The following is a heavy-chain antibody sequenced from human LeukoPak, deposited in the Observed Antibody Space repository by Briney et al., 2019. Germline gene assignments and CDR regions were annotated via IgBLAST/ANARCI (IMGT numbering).Heavy chain of an antibody. CDR2: ISGSGTDI. Sequence: GGSLRLSCEASGFTFSDPYMSWIRQAPGKGLECLSYISGSGTDINYADSVRGRFTISRDNAKNLLYLQMNDLRLEDTAVYYCAKLQQTVAVVAGDHFDYWGQGTLVTVSS. CDR1: GFTFSDPY. CDR3: AKLQQTVAVVAGDHFDY. V-gene: IGHV3-11*04. J-gene: IGHJ4*02. D-gene: IGHD6-19*01.